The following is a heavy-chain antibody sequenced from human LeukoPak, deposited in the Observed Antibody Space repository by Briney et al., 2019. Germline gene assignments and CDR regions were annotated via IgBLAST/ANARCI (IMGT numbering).Heavy chain of an antibody. CDR3: ASRAGWGGYYHASNWFDP. D-gene: IGHD3-3*01. V-gene: IGHV4-34*01. CDR1: GGSFSGYY. CDR2: INHSGST. Sequence: PSETLSLTCAVYGGSFSGYYWSWIRQPPGKGLEWIGEINHSGSTNYNPSLKSRVTISVDTSKNQFSLKLSSVTAADTAVYYCASRAGWGGYYHASNWFDPWGQGTLVTVSS. J-gene: IGHJ5*02.